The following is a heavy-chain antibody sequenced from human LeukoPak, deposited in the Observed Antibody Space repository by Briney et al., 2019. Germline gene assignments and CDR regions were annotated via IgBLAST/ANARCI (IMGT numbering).Heavy chain of an antibody. D-gene: IGHD3-10*01. CDR2: ISGRGDST. J-gene: IGHJ5*02. CDR3: VKDQMIRGVGWFDP. V-gene: IGHV3-23*01. Sequence: GGSLRLSCVASGFTFSSYAMSWVRQAPGKGLEWVSGISGRGDSTYYAESVKGRFTISRDNSKNRLDLQMNNLRVDDTAVYYCVKDQMIRGVGWFDPWGQGTLVTVSS. CDR1: GFTFSSYA.